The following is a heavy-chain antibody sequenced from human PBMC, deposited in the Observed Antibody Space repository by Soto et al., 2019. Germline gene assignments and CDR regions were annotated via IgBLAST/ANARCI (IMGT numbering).Heavy chain of an antibody. D-gene: IGHD3-22*01. V-gene: IGHV3-23*01. J-gene: IGHJ5*02. CDR2: ISGSGVST. Sequence: HPGGSLRLSCAASGFPFSTYAMGWVRQAPGKGLEWVSSISGSGVSTYYADSVKGRFTVSRDNSKNTLYLQMNSLGAEDTAIYYCAKDSRLYDSTYFFDPWGQGTPVTVSS. CDR3: AKDSRLYDSTYFFDP. CDR1: GFPFSTYA.